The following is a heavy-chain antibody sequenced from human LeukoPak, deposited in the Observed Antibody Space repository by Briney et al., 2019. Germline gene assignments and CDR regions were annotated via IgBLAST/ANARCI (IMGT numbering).Heavy chain of an antibody. J-gene: IGHJ3*02. CDR1: GFTFSSYW. CDR3: VRSRLFQEWTDVDAFDI. V-gene: IGHV3-7*01. CDR2: IKQDGSEK. D-gene: IGHD3-3*01. Sequence: GGSLRLSCAASGFTFSSYWMNWVRQAPGKGVEWVADIKQDGSEKYYVDSVKRRFTISRDNAKNSLYLQMNSLRAEDTAVYYCVRSRLFQEWTDVDAFDIWGQGTMVTVSS.